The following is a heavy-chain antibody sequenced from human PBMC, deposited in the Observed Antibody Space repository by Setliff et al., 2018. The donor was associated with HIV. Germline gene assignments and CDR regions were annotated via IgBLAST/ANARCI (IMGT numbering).Heavy chain of an antibody. CDR3: ARGRMDTLFYSFYYMDV. CDR2: VPHGGDT. J-gene: IGHJ6*03. CDR1: GGSISSYY. Sequence: SETLSLTCTVSGGSISSYYWSWIRQSPTGGLEWIGGVPHGGDTTYHLSLESRVTISLDTSRNQFSLKLSSVTAADTAVYYCARGRMDTLFYSFYYMDVWGKGTTVTVSS. V-gene: IGHV4-34*01. D-gene: IGHD2-8*01.